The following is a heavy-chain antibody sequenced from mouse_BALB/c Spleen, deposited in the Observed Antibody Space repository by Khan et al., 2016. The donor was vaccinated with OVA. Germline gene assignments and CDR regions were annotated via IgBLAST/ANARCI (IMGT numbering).Heavy chain of an antibody. D-gene: IGHD2-3*01. CDR1: GFTFTDYA. Sequence: QVQLKQSGPELVRPGVSVKISCKGSGFTFTDYAMHWVKQSHAKSLEWMGLISTYSGNTNYNEKFKGQATMTVDTSSSTAYMELARLTSEDSAIYYCARPAGDGYYDYWGQGTTLTVSA. CDR2: ISTYSGNT. V-gene: IGHV1S137*01. CDR3: ARPAGDGYYDY. J-gene: IGHJ2*01.